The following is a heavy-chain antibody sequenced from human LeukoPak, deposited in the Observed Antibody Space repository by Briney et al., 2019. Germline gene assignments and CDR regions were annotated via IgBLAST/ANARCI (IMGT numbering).Heavy chain of an antibody. CDR1: GGTFSSYA. J-gene: IGHJ5*02. Sequence: ASVKVSCKASGGTFSSYAISWVRQAPGQGLEWMGGIIPIFGTANYAQKFQGRVTITADESTSTACMELSSLRSEDTAVYYCARDLSVVTGTTFFNVGWFDPWGQGTLVTVSS. CDR2: IIPIFGTA. D-gene: IGHD1-20*01. CDR3: ARDLSVVTGTTFFNVGWFDP. V-gene: IGHV1-69*01.